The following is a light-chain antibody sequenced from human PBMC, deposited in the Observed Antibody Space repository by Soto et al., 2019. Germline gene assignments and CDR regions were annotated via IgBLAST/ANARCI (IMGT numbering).Light chain of an antibody. J-gene: IGLJ1*01. CDR1: TGDIGGYNF. Sequence: QSVLTQPASVSGSPGQSITISCIGTTGDIGGYNFVSWYQQQPGKAPQLMIHEIGNRPSGVSNRFSASKSDNTAPLTISGLQPEDEADYCCASYSSTSTLVFGTGTKVTVL. CDR2: EIG. V-gene: IGLV2-14*01. CDR3: ASYSSTSTLV.